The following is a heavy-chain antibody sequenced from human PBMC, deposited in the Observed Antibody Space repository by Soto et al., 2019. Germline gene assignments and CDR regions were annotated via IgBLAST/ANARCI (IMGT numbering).Heavy chain of an antibody. Sequence: SETPSLTCTVSGGSISSYYWSWIRQPPGKGLEWIGYIYYSGITDYNPSLKSRVTISVDTSKSQFSLKLSSVTAADTAVYYCARETYGDYVGYFEPWGQGTLVTVSS. J-gene: IGHJ5*02. CDR2: IYYSGIT. D-gene: IGHD4-17*01. CDR3: ARETYGDYVGYFEP. V-gene: IGHV4-59*12. CDR1: GGSISSYY.